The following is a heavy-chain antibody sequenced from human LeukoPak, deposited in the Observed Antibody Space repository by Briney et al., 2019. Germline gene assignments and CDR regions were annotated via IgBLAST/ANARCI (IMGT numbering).Heavy chain of an antibody. CDR3: ARAGGPLFDGNYYYGMDV. J-gene: IGHJ6*04. D-gene: IGHD2-8*02. Sequence: ASVKVSCKASGGTFSSYAISWVRQAPGRGLEWMGGIIPIFGTANYAQKFQGRVTITADKSTSTAYMELSSLRSEDTAVYYCARAGGPLFDGNYYYGMDVWGKGTTVTVSS. CDR1: GGTFSSYA. V-gene: IGHV1-69*06. CDR2: IIPIFGTA.